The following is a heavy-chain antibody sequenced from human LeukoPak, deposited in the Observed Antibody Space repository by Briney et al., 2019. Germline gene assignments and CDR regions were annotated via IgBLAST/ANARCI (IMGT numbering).Heavy chain of an antibody. CDR2: ISDSGSKV. J-gene: IGHJ4*02. CDR3: AKNRYSSSSSGVDY. D-gene: IGHD6-6*01. CDR1: GFTFSDYY. V-gene: IGHV3-11*01. Sequence: GGSLRLSCAASGFTFSDYYMSWIRQAPGKGLEWVSYISDSGSKVYYADSVKGRFTISRDNAKNSLYLQMNSLRAEDTAVYYCAKNRYSSSSSGVDYWGQGTLVTVSS.